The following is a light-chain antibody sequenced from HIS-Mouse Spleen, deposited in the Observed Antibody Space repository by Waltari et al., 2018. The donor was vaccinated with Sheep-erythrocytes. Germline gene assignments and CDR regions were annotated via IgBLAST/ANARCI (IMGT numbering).Light chain of an antibody. CDR1: SSNIGSNT. Sequence: QSVLTQPPSASGTPGQRVTISCSGSSSNIGSNTVNWYQQLPGTAPKLLIYSTNQRPSGFPDRFSGSKSGTSAFLAISGLQSEDEAEYYCAAWDDSLNGYVFGTGTKVTVL. J-gene: IGLJ1*01. V-gene: IGLV1-44*01. CDR2: STN. CDR3: AAWDDSLNGYV.